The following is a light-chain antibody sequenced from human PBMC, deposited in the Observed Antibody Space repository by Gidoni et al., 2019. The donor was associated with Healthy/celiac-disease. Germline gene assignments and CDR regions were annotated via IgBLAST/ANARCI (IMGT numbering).Light chain of an antibody. Sequence: DIVMAQSPLSLPVTPGEPASISCRSSQSLLHSNGYNYLDWYLQKPGQSPQLLIYLGSNRASGVPARFSGSGSGTDFTLKISRVEAEDVGVYYGMQALQTLTFGPGTKVDIK. CDR1: QSLLHSNGYNY. CDR2: LGS. J-gene: IGKJ3*01. CDR3: MQALQTLT. V-gene: IGKV2-28*01.